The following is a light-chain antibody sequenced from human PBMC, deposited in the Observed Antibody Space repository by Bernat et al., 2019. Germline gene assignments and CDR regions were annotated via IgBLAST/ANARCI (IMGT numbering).Light chain of an antibody. Sequence: QSVLTQPPSVSGAPGQRVTISCTGSSSNIGAGYDVHWYQQLPGTAPKLLIYGNSNRPSGVPDRFSGSKSGTSASLAITGLQAADEADYYGQSYDSRLSGKVFGGGTKLTVL. V-gene: IGLV1-40*01. CDR1: SSNIGAGYD. CDR2: GNS. J-gene: IGLJ3*02. CDR3: QSYDSRLSGKV.